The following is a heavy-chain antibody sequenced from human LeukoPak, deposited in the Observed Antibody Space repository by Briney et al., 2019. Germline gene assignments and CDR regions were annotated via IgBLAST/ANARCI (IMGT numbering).Heavy chain of an antibody. CDR3: ARRPPGDSMFDY. V-gene: IGHV4-39*07. Sequence: SETLSLTCTVSGGSISSSSYYWGWIRQPPGKGLEWIGSIYYSGSTNYDPSLKSRVTISVDTSKNQFSLKLNSVTAADTAMYFCARRPPGDSMFDYWGQGTLVTVSS. J-gene: IGHJ4*02. CDR2: IYYSGST. D-gene: IGHD7-27*01. CDR1: GGSISSSSYY.